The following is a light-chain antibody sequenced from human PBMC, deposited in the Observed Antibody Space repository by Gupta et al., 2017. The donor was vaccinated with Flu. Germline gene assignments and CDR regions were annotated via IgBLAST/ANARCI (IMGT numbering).Light chain of an antibody. V-gene: IGKV2-30*01. CDR1: QSLVYSDGNTY. J-gene: IGKJ5*01. CDR3: MRGTHSL. Sequence: VVMTQSPLSLPVTFGQPASISCRSSQSLVYSDGNTYLNWFQQRPGQSPRRLIYKVSNRDSGVPERCSGSGSGSAFTLKIIGVEAEDVWDYYCMRGTHSLFGQGTRLEIK. CDR2: KVS.